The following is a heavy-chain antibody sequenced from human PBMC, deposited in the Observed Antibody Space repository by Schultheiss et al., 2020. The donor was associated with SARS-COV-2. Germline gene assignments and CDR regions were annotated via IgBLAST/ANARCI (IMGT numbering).Heavy chain of an antibody. CDR2: MNPNSGNT. V-gene: IGHV1-8*01. Sequence: ASVKVSCKASGYTFTSYDINWVRQATGQGLEWMGWMNPNSGNTGYAQKFQGRVTMTRDTSISIAYMEVSRLRSDDTAVYYCARIGRYSGSYGYWGQGTLVTVDS. CDR3: ARIGRYSGSYGY. D-gene: IGHD1-26*01. J-gene: IGHJ4*02. CDR1: GYTFTSYD.